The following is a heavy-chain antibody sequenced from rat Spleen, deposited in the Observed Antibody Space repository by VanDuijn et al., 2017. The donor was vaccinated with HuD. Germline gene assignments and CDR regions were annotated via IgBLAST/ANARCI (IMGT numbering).Heavy chain of an antibody. D-gene: IGHD1-6*01. J-gene: IGHJ3*01. V-gene: IGHV5-20*01. Sequence: EVQLVESDGGLVQPGRSLKLSCAASGFTFSDYYMAWVRQAPTKGLEWVATIKYEDFTPYYGDSVMGRFTISRDDGESTLYLQMNSLRSEDTATYYCTTYSDYATSPFAYWGRGAPVTVSS. CDR1: GFTFSDYY. CDR2: IKYEDFTP. CDR3: TTYSDYATSPFAY.